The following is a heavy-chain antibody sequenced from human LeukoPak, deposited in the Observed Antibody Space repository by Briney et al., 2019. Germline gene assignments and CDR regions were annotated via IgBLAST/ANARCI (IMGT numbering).Heavy chain of an antibody. Sequence: GGSLRLSCAASGFTFSSYWMSWVRQAPGKGLEWVSFIYSSVTHYSDSVKGRFTISRDNSRNTLFLQMNSLRAEDTAVYYCARRAGAYSHPYDYWGQGTLVTVSS. CDR3: ARRAGAYSHPYDY. V-gene: IGHV3-53*01. CDR2: IYSSVT. D-gene: IGHD4/OR15-4a*01. CDR1: GFTFSSYW. J-gene: IGHJ4*02.